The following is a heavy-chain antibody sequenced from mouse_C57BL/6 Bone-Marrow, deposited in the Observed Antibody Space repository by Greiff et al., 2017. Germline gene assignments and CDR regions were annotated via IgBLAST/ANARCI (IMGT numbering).Heavy chain of an antibody. CDR1: GFNIKDDY. CDR2: IDPENGDT. CDR3: TTCYYYGSSPYFDY. J-gene: IGHJ2*01. V-gene: IGHV14-4*01. Sequence: VQLQQSGAELVRPGASVKLSCTASGFNIKDDYMHWVKQRPEQGLEWIGWIDPENGDTEYASKFQGKATITADTSSNTAYLQLSSLTSEDTAVYYSTTCYYYGSSPYFDYWGQGTTLTVSS. D-gene: IGHD1-1*01.